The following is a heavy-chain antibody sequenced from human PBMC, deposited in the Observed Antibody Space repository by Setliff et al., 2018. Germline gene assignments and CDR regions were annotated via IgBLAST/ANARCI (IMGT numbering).Heavy chain of an antibody. D-gene: IGHD3-3*01. CDR2: IYYSGST. V-gene: IGHV4-61*03. Sequence: SETLSLTCGVSGSSISNDYYWSWIRQPPGKGLEWIGYIYYSGSTNYNPSLKSRVTMSVATFENHFSLKLNSLTAADTAVYYCARVTNWGFLEWSPFDSWGQGILVTVSS. CDR1: GSSISNDYY. J-gene: IGHJ4*02. CDR3: ARVTNWGFLEWSPFDS.